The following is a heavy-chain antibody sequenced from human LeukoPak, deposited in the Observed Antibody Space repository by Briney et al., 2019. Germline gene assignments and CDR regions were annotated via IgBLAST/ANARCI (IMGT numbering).Heavy chain of an antibody. D-gene: IGHD3-10*01. V-gene: IGHV4-4*02. Sequence: SETLSLTCAVSGGSISSSNWWSWVRQPPRKGLEWIGEIYHSGSTNYNPSLKRRVTISVDKSKNQFSLKPSSVTAADTAVYYCARGVYGSGSYYNDWGQGTLVTVSS. CDR1: GGSISSSNW. CDR2: IYHSGST. CDR3: ARGVYGSGSYYND. J-gene: IGHJ4*02.